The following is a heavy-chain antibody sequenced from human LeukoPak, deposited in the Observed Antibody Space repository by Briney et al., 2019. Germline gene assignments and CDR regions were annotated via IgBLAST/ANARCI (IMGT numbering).Heavy chain of an antibody. CDR1: GGTFSSYA. Sequence: GASVKVSCKASGGTFSSYAISWVRQAPRQGLECMGGIIPSFVTANYAQKFQGRVTITADETTSTAYMELSSLRSEDTAVYYCARDGIWEYYDSSGYYGNWFDPWGQGTLVTVSS. D-gene: IGHD3-22*01. J-gene: IGHJ5*02. CDR3: ARDGIWEYYDSSGYYGNWFDP. CDR2: IIPSFVTA. V-gene: IGHV1-69*01.